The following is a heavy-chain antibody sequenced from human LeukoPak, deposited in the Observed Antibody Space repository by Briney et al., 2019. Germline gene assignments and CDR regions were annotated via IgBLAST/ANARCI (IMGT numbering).Heavy chain of an antibody. D-gene: IGHD6-13*01. CDR3: ARRGRDSSSWYFKY. CDR1: GYSFSDYW. CDR2: IYPGDSSI. Sequence: GESLKISCKASGYSFSDYWIGWVRQMPDKGLECMGIIYPGDSSIRLNPSFQGQVTLSVDKSFSTAYLQWGSLKASDTAMYYCARRGRDSSSWYFKYWGQGTLVTVSS. V-gene: IGHV5-51*01. J-gene: IGHJ4*02.